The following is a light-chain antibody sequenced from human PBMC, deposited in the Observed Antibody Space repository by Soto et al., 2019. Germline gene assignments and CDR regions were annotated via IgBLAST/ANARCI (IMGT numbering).Light chain of an antibody. CDR1: QTVASPY. V-gene: IGKV3-20*01. J-gene: IGKJ2*01. CDR3: QQYDNSVYT. Sequence: EIVLTQSPGTLSLSPGERATLSCRTSQTVASPYLAWYQQRVGQAPRLLMYGTSTRATGVPDRFGGSGSGTDFTLTINRLEPEDSAVYYCQQYDNSVYTFGQGTKLEIK. CDR2: GTS.